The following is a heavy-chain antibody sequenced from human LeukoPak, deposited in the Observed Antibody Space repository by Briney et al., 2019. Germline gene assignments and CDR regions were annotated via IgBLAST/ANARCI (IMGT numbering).Heavy chain of an antibody. D-gene: IGHD5-24*01. J-gene: IGHJ4*02. V-gene: IGHV3-21*01. CDR2: ISSSSSYI. Sequence: GGSLRLSCAASGFTFSSYSMNWVRQAPGKGLEWVSSISSSSSYIYYADSVKGRFTISRDNAKNSLYLQMNSQRAEDTAVYYCARHRDGYMVNYWGQGTLVTVSS. CDR3: ARHRDGYMVNY. CDR1: GFTFSSYS.